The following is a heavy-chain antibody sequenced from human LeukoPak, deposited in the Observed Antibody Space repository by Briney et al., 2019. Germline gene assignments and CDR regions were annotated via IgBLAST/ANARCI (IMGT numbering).Heavy chain of an antibody. J-gene: IGHJ4*02. CDR1: GLTFSDFW. V-gene: IGHV3-74*01. CDR2: VKGDGRTT. Sequence: LGGSLRLSCAASGLTFSDFWMHWVRQPPGKGLVWVALVKGDGRTTIYADSVKGRFTISRDNAKNTLYLQMNSLRADDSSVYYCATGHSYGYDYWGQGVLVTVSS. D-gene: IGHD5-18*01. CDR3: ATGHSYGYDY.